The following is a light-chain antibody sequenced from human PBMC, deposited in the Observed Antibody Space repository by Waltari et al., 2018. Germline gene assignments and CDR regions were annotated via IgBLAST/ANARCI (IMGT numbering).Light chain of an antibody. CDR1: SSAAGGYDY. V-gene: IGLV2-8*01. CDR3: SSYAGSNNAV. J-gene: IGLJ7*01. CDR2: EVS. Sequence: QSALTQPPSASGSPGQSITISCTGTSSAAGGYDYVSWYQQHPGKAPKLMIYEVSKRPSGVPDRFSGSKSGNTASLTVSGLQAEDEADYYCSSYAGSNNAVFGGGTHLTVL.